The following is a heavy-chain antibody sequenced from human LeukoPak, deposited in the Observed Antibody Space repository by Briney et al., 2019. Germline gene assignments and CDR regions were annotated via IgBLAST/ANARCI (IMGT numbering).Heavy chain of an antibody. J-gene: IGHJ4*02. CDR2: ISYDGSNK. CDR1: GFTFSSYS. D-gene: IGHD3-22*01. CDR3: ARDGGLYYDSSAVFSY. Sequence: GRTLSLSCTASGFTFSSYSMHWVRQAPGKGLEWVAVISYDGSNKYYADSVKGRSTISRDNSKNTLYLQMTSLRAEATAVYYCARDGGLYYDSSAVFSYWGQGTLVTVSS. V-gene: IGHV3-30-3*01.